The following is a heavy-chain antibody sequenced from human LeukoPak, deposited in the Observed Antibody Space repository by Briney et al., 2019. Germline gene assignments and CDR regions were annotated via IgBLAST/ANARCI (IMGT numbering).Heavy chain of an antibody. CDR2: ISSNGGST. D-gene: IGHD5-24*01. V-gene: IGHV3-64*01. CDR1: GFTFSSYA. CDR3: ARASGDGYKDY. Sequence: RGSLRLSCAASGFTFSSYAMHWVRQAPGKGLEYVSAISSNGGSTYYANSVKGRFTISRDNSKNTLYLQMGSLRAEDMAVYYCARASGDGYKDYWGQGTLVTVSS. J-gene: IGHJ4*02.